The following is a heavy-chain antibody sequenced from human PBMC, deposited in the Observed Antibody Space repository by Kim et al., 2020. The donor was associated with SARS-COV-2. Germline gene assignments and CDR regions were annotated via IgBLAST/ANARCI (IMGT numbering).Heavy chain of an antibody. CDR1: GFTFSSYG. Sequence: GGSLRLSCAASGFTFSSYGMHWVRQAPGKGLEWVAVIWYDGSKKYYVDSVKVRFTISRDNSKNTLYLQMNSLRSEEMGGYYCANGGSSSSWAHLYWGQGTLVAVSS. CDR3: ANGGSSSSWAHLY. CDR2: IWYDGSKK. V-gene: IGHV3-30*02. D-gene: IGHD2-2*01. J-gene: IGHJ4*02.